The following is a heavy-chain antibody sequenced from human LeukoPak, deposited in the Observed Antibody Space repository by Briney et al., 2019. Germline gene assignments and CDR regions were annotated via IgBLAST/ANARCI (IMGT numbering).Heavy chain of an antibody. Sequence: GGSLRLSCAASGFTFSNYSMNWVRQAPGKGLEWVAFVRFDESFKYYADSVKVRFTVSRDNSKNSLYLQMNSLRAEDTAVYYCARDSRAYYDILTGYYSFDYWGQGTLVTVSS. J-gene: IGHJ4*02. CDR1: GFTFSNYS. D-gene: IGHD3-9*01. CDR2: VRFDESFK. CDR3: ARDSRAYYDILTGYYSFDY. V-gene: IGHV3-30*02.